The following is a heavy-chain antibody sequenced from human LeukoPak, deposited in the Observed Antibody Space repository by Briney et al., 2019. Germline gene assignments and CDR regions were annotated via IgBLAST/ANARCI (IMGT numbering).Heavy chain of an antibody. CDR2: IYSDGTT. Sequence: SETLSLTCTVSGASINSRDYYWGWIRQPPGQGLEWIGSIYSDGTTYYNPSLKSRVSISADTSKNHFSLWLSSVTAADMAVYYCAKHRGSFFEAFDIWGQGTAVSVSS. V-gene: IGHV4-39*01. CDR3: AKHRGSFFEAFDI. CDR1: GASINSRDYY. J-gene: IGHJ3*02. D-gene: IGHD1-26*01.